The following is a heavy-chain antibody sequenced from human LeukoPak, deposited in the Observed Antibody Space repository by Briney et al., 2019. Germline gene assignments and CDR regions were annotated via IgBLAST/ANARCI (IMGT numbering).Heavy chain of an antibody. Sequence: PSETLSLTCTVSGGSLSSYYWSWIRQPPGKGLEWIGYIYYSGSTNYNPSLTSRVTISVDTSKNQFSLKLSSVTAADTAVYYCVGSLATAGNFDYWGQGTLVTVSS. CDR3: VGSLATAGNFDY. D-gene: IGHD6-13*01. CDR1: GGSLSSYY. J-gene: IGHJ4*02. CDR2: IYYSGST. V-gene: IGHV4-59*01.